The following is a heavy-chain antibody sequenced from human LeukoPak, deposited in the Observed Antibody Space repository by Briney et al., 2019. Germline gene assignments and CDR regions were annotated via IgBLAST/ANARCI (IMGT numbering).Heavy chain of an antibody. CDR2: ISAYNGNT. CDR1: GYTFTSYG. CDR3: AKGGWTPAPILPTAYFDF. Sequence: ASVKVSCKASGYTFTSYGISWVRQAPGQGLEWMGWISAYNGNTNYAQKLQGRVTMTTDTSTSTAYMELRSLRSDDTAVYYCAKGGWTPAPILPTAYFDFWGLGTLVTVSS. J-gene: IGHJ4*02. D-gene: IGHD2-2*01. V-gene: IGHV1-18*01.